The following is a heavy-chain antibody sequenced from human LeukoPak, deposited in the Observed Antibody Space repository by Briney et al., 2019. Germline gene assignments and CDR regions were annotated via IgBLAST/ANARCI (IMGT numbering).Heavy chain of an antibody. CDR3: ARVKYYGSGSYYNPYYYYGMDV. J-gene: IGHJ6*02. CDR2: IYYSGST. CDR1: GGSISSYY. D-gene: IGHD3-10*01. Sequence: SETLSLTCTVSGGSISSYYWSWIRQPPGKGLEWIGYIYYSGSTNYNPSLKSRVTISVDTSKNQFSLKLSSVTAADTAVYYCARVKYYGSGSYYNPYYYYGMDVWGQGTTVTVSS. V-gene: IGHV4-59*01.